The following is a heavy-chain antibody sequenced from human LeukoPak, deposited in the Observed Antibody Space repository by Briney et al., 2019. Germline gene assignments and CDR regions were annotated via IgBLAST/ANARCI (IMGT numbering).Heavy chain of an antibody. CDR2: IKYDGSAT. CDR3: VSGSLQSGYNFDY. J-gene: IGHJ4*02. CDR1: GLTFGNYW. D-gene: IGHD3-3*01. V-gene: IGHV3-74*01. Sequence: PGGPLEFSCEPSGLTFGNYWMPWIRQVPGKGLVWVSHIKYDGSATNYADSVKGRFTISRDDAKNTLYLQMNSLRAEDTAVYYCVSGSLQSGYNFDYWGQGALVTVSS.